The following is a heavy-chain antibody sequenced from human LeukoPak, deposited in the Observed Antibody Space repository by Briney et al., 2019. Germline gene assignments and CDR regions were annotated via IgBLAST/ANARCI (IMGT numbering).Heavy chain of an antibody. CDR3: ARERFDRFGELLPYYYYYYMDV. J-gene: IGHJ6*03. CDR2: IYTSGST. CDR1: GGSISSYY. Sequence: SETLSLTCTVSGGSISSYYWSWIRQPAGKGLEWIGRIYTSGSTNYNPSLKSRVTMSVDTSKNQFSLKLSSVTAADTAVYYCARERFDRFGELLPYYYYYYMDVWGKGTTVTVPS. D-gene: IGHD3-10*01. V-gene: IGHV4-4*07.